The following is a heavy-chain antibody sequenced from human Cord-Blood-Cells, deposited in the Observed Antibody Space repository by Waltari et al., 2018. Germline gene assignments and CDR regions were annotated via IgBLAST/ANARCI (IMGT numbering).Heavy chain of an antibody. Sequence: QLQLQESGPGLVKPSETLSLTCTVSGGSISSSSYYWGWIRQPPGMGLEWIGSIYYSGSTSYNPSLKRRVTISVDTSKNQFSLKLSSVTAADTAVYYCARRDSSSWYYYYYGMDVWGQGTTVTVSS. CDR2: IYYSGST. CDR3: ARRDSSSWYYYYYGMDV. D-gene: IGHD6-13*01. V-gene: IGHV4-39*01. CDR1: GGSISSSSYY. J-gene: IGHJ6*02.